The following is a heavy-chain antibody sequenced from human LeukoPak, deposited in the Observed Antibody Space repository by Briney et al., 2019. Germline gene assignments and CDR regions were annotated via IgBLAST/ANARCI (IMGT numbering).Heavy chain of an antibody. CDR3: AKESLDTEQRNYNYYGMDV. CDR2: ISYDGSKE. Sequence: GGSLRLSCAASRFTFRAYGMHWVRQAPGKGLEWVAVISYDGSKEYYGDFVKGRFTISRDNSKNTLYLQMNSLRAEDTAVYYCAKESLDTEQRNYNYYGMDVWGQGTTVTVSS. J-gene: IGHJ6*02. V-gene: IGHV3-30*18. D-gene: IGHD1-1*01. CDR1: RFTFRAYG.